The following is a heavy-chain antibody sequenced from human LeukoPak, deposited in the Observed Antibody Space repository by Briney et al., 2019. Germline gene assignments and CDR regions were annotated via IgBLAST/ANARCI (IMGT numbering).Heavy chain of an antibody. V-gene: IGHV4-39*07. J-gene: IGHJ3*02. Sequence: PSETLSLTCTVSGGSISSSNYYWGWIRQPPGKGLEWIGTLDYSATTYYNPTLKSRVTISVDTSKNQFSLKLSSVTAADTAVYYCARDRGKYLASDIWGQGTMVTVSS. CDR3: ARDRGKYLASDI. CDR2: LDYSATT. D-gene: IGHD2-2*01. CDR1: GGSISSSNYY.